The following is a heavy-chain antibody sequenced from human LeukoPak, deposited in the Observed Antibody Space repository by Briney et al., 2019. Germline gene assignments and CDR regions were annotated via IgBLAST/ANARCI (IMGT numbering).Heavy chain of an antibody. CDR2: ISYDGSSK. CDR3: ADTEEDIVATIFDY. Sequence: GGSLKLSCAASGFTFSRYGMHWVRQAPGKGLEWVAVISYDGSSKYYADSVKGRFTISRDNSKNTLYLQMNSLRAEDTAVYYCADTEEDIVATIFDYWGQGTLVTVSS. CDR1: GFTFSRYG. D-gene: IGHD5-12*01. V-gene: IGHV3-30*03. J-gene: IGHJ4*02.